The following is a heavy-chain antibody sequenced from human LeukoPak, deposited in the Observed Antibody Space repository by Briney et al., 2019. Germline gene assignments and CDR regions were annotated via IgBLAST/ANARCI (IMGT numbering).Heavy chain of an antibody. V-gene: IGHV4-4*09. Sequence: SETLSLTCTVSGGSISSYYWSWIRQPPGKGLEWIGYIYTSGSTNYNPSLKSRVTISVDTSKNQFSLKLSSVTAADTAVYYCARHAYSSSPGIWGQGTLVTVSS. J-gene: IGHJ4*02. CDR2: IYTSGST. CDR1: GGSISSYY. CDR3: ARHAYSSSPGI. D-gene: IGHD6-6*01.